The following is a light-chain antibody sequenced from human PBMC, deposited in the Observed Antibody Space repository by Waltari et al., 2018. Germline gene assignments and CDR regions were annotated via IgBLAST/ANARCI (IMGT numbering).Light chain of an antibody. V-gene: IGKV3-15*01. Sequence: EIVMTQSPATLSVSPGERATLSCRASQSVSSNLAWYQQKPGQAPRLLIYGASTRATGIPARFSGSGSGTEFTLTISSLQSEDFVVYYCQQYYSIPYTFGQGTKLEIK. CDR1: QSVSSN. CDR3: QQYYSIPYT. J-gene: IGKJ2*01. CDR2: GAS.